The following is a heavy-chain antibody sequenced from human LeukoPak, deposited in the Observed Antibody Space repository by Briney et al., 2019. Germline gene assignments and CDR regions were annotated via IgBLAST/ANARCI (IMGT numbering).Heavy chain of an antibody. D-gene: IGHD6-19*01. CDR1: GYTFTSYA. CDR2: INTNTGNP. J-gene: IGHJ6*02. CDR3: ARGAVADLYYYYYGMDV. Sequence: ASVKVSCKASGYTFTSYAMNWVRQAPGQGLEWMGWINTNTGNPTYAQGFTGRFVFSLDTSVSTAYLQISSLKAEDTAVYYCARGAVADLYYYYYGMDVWGQGTTVTVSS. V-gene: IGHV7-4-1*02.